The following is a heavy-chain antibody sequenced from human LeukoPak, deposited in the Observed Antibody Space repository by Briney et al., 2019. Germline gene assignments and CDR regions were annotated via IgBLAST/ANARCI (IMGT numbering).Heavy chain of an antibody. CDR1: GGSFSGYT. CDR2: INHSGST. CDR3: ARGPRTLLLWFGDDAFDI. D-gene: IGHD3-10*01. V-gene: IGHV4-34*01. Sequence: SETLSLTCAVYGGSFSGYTWSWIRQPPGKGLEWIGEINHSGSTNYNPSLKSRVTISVDTSKNQFSLKLSSVTAADTAVYYCARGPRTLLLWFGDDAFDIWGQGTMVTVSS. J-gene: IGHJ3*02.